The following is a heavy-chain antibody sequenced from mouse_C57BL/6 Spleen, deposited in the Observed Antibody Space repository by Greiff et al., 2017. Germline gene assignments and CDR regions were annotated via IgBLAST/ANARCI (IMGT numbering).Heavy chain of an antibody. CDR2: IDPETGGT. J-gene: IGHJ4*01. Sequence: VQVVESGAELVRPGASVTLSCKASGYTFTDYEMHWVKQTPVHGLEWIGAIDPETGGTAYNQKFKGKAILTADKSSSTAYMELRSLTSEDSAVYYCTRPLPAMDYWGQGTSVTVSS. V-gene: IGHV1-15*01. CDR1: GYTFTDYE. CDR3: TRPLPAMDY.